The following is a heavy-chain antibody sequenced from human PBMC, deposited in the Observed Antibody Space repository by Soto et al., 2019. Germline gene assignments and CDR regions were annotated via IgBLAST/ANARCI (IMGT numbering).Heavy chain of an antibody. CDR1: GYTFTSYA. CDR2: INAGNGNT. D-gene: IGHD2-21*02. V-gene: IGHV1-3*01. J-gene: IGHJ4*02. CDR3: ARSIVVVTALDY. Sequence: SVKVSCKASGYTFTSYAMHWVRQAPGQRLEWMGWINAGNGNTKYSQKFQGRVTITRDTSASTAYMELSSLRSEDTAVYYCARSIVVVTALDYWGQGALVTVSS.